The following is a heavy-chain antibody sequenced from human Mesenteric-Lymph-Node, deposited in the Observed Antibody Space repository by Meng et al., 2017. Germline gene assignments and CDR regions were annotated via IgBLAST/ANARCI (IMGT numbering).Heavy chain of an antibody. V-gene: IGHV4-4*07. CDR3: ARVQAVAGPTYYYYGMDV. CDR2: IYTSGST. J-gene: IGHJ6*02. CDR1: GGSISSYY. D-gene: IGHD6-19*01. Sequence: GSLRLSCTVSGGSISSYYWSWIRQPAGKGLEWIGRIYTSGSTNYNPSLKSRVTMSVDTSKNQFSLKLSSVTAADTAVYYCARVQAVAGPTYYYYGMDVWGQGTTVTVSS.